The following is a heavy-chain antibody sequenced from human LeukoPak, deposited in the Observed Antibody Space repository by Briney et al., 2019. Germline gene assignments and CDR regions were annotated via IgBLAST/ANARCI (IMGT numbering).Heavy chain of an antibody. CDR2: ISSSSSTI. CDR3: AREGPYDFWSGYYTYYYYMDV. Sequence: GGSLRLSCAASGFTFSSYSMNWVRQAPGKGLEWVSYISSSSSTIYYADSVKGRFTISRDNAKNSLYLQMNSLRAEDTAVYYCAREGPYDFWSGYYTYYYYMDVWGKGTTVTVSS. J-gene: IGHJ6*03. D-gene: IGHD3-3*01. CDR1: GFTFSSYS. V-gene: IGHV3-48*01.